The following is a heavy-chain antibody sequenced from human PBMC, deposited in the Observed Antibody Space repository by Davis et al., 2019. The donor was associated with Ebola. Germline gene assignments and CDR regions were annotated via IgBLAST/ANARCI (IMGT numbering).Heavy chain of an antibody. V-gene: IGHV4-59*08. D-gene: IGHD2-21*01. CDR2: IYSSGST. Sequence: SETLSLTCTVSGDSISGYYWSWLRQPPGKGLEWIGYIYSSGSTNYNPSLKSRVTISVDMSKNQLSLRLSSVTAADTAVYYCARQTSEPRHRVFDDWGQGTLVTVSS. CDR3: ARQTSEPRHRVFDD. CDR1: GDSISGYY. J-gene: IGHJ4*02.